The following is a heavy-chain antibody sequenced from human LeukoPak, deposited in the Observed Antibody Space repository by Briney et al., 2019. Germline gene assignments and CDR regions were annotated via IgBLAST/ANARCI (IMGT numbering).Heavy chain of an antibody. CDR1: GYTFTSYG. CDR2: ISAYNGNT. V-gene: IGHV1-18*01. Sequence: ASVKVSCKASGYTFTSYGISWVRQAPGQGLEWMGWISAYNGNTNYAQKLQGRVTMTTDTSTSTAYMELRSLRSDDTAVYYCARDPLRYGYCSSTSCYLLFDYWGQGTLVTVSS. D-gene: IGHD2-2*01. CDR3: ARDPLRYGYCSSTSCYLLFDY. J-gene: IGHJ4*02.